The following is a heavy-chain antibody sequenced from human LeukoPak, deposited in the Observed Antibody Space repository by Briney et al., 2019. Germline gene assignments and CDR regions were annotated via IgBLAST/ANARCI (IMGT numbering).Heavy chain of an antibody. J-gene: IGHJ3*02. Sequence: GGSLRLACAASGFTVSRNYMSWVRHEPGKGLEWVSVISSRGNTYYTDSVEGRFTISRDNSENTLYLQMSSLRVEDTAVYYCARNDRGAFDIWGQGTMVTVSS. CDR3: ARNDRGAFDI. CDR2: ISSRGNT. V-gene: IGHV3-53*01. CDR1: GFTVSRNY. D-gene: IGHD3-22*01.